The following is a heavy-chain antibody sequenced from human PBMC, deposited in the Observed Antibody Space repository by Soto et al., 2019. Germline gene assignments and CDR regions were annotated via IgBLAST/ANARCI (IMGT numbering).Heavy chain of an antibody. V-gene: IGHV4-4*02. CDR2: IHHSGST. CDR1: GGSISSSNW. Sequence: QVQLQESGPGLVKPSGTLSLTCAVSGGSISSSNWWCWVRQSPGKGLEWIGEIHHSGSTNYNPSLKSRVTIAVDRSNNQFSLKLSSVTAADTAVYYCARGNFDYWGQGTLVTVSS. CDR3: ARGNFDY. J-gene: IGHJ4*02.